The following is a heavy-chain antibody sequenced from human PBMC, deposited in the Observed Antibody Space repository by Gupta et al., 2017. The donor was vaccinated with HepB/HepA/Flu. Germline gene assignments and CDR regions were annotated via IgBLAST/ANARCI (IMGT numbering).Heavy chain of an antibody. Sequence: EVQMLESGGGLEQPGGSLRLSCAASGFTFKNYAVTWVRQTPGKGLEWVSAITGRGVRTLYADSVKGRFTISLDNSKNIPYLQMNSLRDEDTAIYYCAKDPTGDYVGGCDTWGQGTIVTVSS. CDR3: AKDPTGDYVGGCDT. CDR2: ITGRGVRT. D-gene: IGHD4-17*01. CDR1: GFTFKNYA. J-gene: IGHJ3*02. V-gene: IGHV3-23*01.